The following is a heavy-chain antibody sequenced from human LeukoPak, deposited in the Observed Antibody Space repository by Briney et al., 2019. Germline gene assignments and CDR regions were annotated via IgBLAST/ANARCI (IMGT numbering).Heavy chain of an antibody. CDR2: ITVSGGNT. D-gene: IGHD2-15*01. J-gene: IGHJ6*02. CDR1: GFTFANYP. V-gene: IGHV3-23*01. CDR3: ARDIVVAAATPGFYYYGMDV. Sequence: GGSLRLSCAASGFTFANYPMIWVRQAPGKGLEWVSSITVSGGNTYYAASVKGRFTISRDNSKSTLFLQMNSLRAEDTAVYYCARDIVVAAATPGFYYYGMDVWGQGTTVTVSS.